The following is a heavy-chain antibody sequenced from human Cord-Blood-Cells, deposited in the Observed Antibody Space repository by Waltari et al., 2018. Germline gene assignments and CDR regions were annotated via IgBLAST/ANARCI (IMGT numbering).Heavy chain of an antibody. Sequence: EVQLVESGGGLVQPGRSLRLSCTASGFTFGDSAMSWVRQAPGKGLEGVCFIRSKAYGETTEYAASVKGRFTISRDDSKSIAYLQMNSLKTEDTAVYYCTLSENDAFDIWGQGTMVTVSS. CDR3: TLSENDAFDI. J-gene: IGHJ3*02. D-gene: IGHD6-25*01. V-gene: IGHV3-49*04. CDR2: IRSKAYGETT. CDR1: GFTFGDSA.